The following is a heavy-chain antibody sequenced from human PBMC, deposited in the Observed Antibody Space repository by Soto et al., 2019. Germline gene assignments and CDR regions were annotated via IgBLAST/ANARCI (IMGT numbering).Heavy chain of an antibody. CDR3: ARDVPWVWISIAARPSPYYYYGMDV. V-gene: IGHV1-18*04. Sequence: GASVKVSYKASGYTFTSYGISWVRQAPGQGLEWMGWISAYNGNTNYAQKLQGRVTMTTDTSTSTAYMELRSLRSDDTAVYYCARDVPWVWISIAARPSPYYYYGMDVWGQGTTVTVSS. J-gene: IGHJ6*02. CDR1: GYTFTSYG. D-gene: IGHD6-6*01. CDR2: ISAYNGNT.